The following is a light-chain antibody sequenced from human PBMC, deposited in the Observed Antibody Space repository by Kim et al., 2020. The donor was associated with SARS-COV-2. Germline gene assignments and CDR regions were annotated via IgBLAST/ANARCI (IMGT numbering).Light chain of an antibody. Sequence: ATINCKSSQSVLYSSSNNNYLAWYQQKPRQPPKLLIYWASTRESRVPDRFSRSGSGTDFTLTISSLQAEDVAIYYCQQYHSIPWTFGQGTKVDIK. V-gene: IGKV4-1*01. CDR1: QSVLYSSSNNNY. CDR3: QQYHSIPWT. CDR2: WAS. J-gene: IGKJ1*01.